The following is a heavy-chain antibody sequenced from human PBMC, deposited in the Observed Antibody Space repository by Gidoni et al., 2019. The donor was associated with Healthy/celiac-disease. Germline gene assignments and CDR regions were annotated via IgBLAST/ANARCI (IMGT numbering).Heavy chain of an antibody. CDR1: GGPISSGDYY. CDR3: ARVDSGYDSAAFVGFDY. Sequence: QVPLQESGPGLVKPSQTLSLTCTVSGGPISSGDYYWSWIRQSPGKGLEWIGYIYYSGSTYYNPSIKSRVTISVDTSKNQLSLKLSSVTDADTAVYYCARVDSGYDSAAFVGFDYWGQGTLVTVSS. D-gene: IGHD5-12*01. CDR2: IYYSGST. V-gene: IGHV4-30-4*01. J-gene: IGHJ4*02.